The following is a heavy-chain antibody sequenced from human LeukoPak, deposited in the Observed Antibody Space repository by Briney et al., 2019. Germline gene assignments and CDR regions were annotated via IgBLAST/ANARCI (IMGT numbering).Heavy chain of an antibody. D-gene: IGHD3-22*01. V-gene: IGHV4-38-2*01. CDR3: ARYESSAYGIDV. Sequence: SETLSLTCAVSGYSISSGYYWGWIRQPPGKGLEWIGSIYHSGSTYYNPSLKSRVTISVDTSKNQFSLKLSSVTAADTAVYYCARYESSAYGIDVWGRGTLVTVSS. J-gene: IGHJ2*01. CDR1: GYSISSGYY. CDR2: IYHSGST.